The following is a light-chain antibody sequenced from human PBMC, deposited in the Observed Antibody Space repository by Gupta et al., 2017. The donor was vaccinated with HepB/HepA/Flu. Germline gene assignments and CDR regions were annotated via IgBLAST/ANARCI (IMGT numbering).Light chain of an antibody. CDR2: RNN. CDR1: SPNIGSNY. CDR3: AAWDDSLMRV. V-gene: IGLV1-47*01. Sequence: QSVLTQPPSASGTPGQRVTISCSGRSPNIGSNYVYWYQQLPGTAPKLLNYRNNQRPSGVPDRFSGSKSGTSASLAISGLRSEDEADYYCAAWDDSLMRVFGGGTKLTVL. J-gene: IGLJ3*02.